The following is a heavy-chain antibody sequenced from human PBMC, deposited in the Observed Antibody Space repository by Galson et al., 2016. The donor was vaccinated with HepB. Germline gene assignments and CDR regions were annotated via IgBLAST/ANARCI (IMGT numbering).Heavy chain of an antibody. CDR2: ISYDASRK. D-gene: IGHD5-18*01. Sequence: SLRLSCAASGFTSSSYGFHWVRQAPGKGLEWVAFISYDASRKYYADSVKGRFTLSRDFSKNTLSLQMNTLRGEDTAVYFCARERDPYSNGWYAFDYWGRGTLVTVSS. V-gene: IGHV3-30*03. CDR1: GFTSSSYG. CDR3: ARERDPYSNGWYAFDY. J-gene: IGHJ4*01.